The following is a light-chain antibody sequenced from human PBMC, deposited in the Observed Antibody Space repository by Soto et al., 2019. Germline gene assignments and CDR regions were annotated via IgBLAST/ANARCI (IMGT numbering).Light chain of an antibody. V-gene: IGKV1-39*01. Sequence: DIQMTQSPSSLSAPIGDRVTITCRASQSISKYLDWYRHKPGKAPHLLIYSASTLQSGVPSRFSGSGSGTDFTLTVSSLQPDDFAVYYCQQYNNWPPLTCGGGTKGDIK. CDR2: SAS. CDR3: QQYNNWPPLT. J-gene: IGKJ4*01. CDR1: QSISKY.